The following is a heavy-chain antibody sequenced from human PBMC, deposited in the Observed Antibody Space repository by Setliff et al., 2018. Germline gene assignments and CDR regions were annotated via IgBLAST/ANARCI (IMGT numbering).Heavy chain of an antibody. V-gene: IGHV4-38-2*02. J-gene: IGHJ4*02. CDR2: IYYSGST. CDR1: GYSISNDYF. CDR3: AKHRSYFDY. Sequence: SETLSLTCTVSGYSISNDYFWGWIRQPPGKGLEWIGSIYYSGSTSYYPSLKSRVTISVDTSKNQFSLNLSSVTAADTAVYYCAKHRSYFDYWGQGTLVTVST.